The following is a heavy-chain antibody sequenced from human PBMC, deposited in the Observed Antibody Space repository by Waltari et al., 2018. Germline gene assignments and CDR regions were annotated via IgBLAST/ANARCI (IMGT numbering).Heavy chain of an antibody. V-gene: IGHV4-38-2*01. D-gene: IGHD1-26*01. CDR2: IYHSGST. J-gene: IGHJ4*02. CDR3: ARRVGGSYDYFDY. CDR1: GYSISSGYY. Sequence: QVQLQESGPGLVKPSETLSLTCAVSGYSISSGYYWGWIRQPPGKGLEWIGSIYHSGSTYHNPSLKSRVTISVDTSKNQFSLKLSSVTAADTAVYYCARRVGGSYDYFDYWGQGTLVTVSS.